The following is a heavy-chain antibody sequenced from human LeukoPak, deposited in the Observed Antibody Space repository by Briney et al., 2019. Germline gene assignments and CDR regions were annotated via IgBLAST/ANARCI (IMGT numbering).Heavy chain of an antibody. CDR3: AKDQEDRGYPSSFDF. CDR2: ISGSGGST. CDR1: GFTFSSYA. D-gene: IGHD2-15*01. J-gene: IGHJ4*02. Sequence: SGGSLRLSCAASGFTFSSYAMSWVRQAPGKGLEWVSAISGSGGSTYYADSVRGRFTISRDNSKNTVYLQMDSLRVDDTAVYFCAKDQEDRGYPSSFDFWGQGTLVTVSS. V-gene: IGHV3-23*01.